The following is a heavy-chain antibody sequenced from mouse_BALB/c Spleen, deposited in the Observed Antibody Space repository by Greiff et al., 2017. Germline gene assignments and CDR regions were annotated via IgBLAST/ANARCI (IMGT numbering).Heavy chain of an antibody. CDR3: ARTRYEGYYAMDY. Sequence: VQLKESGPELVKPGASMKISCKASGYSFTGYTMNWVKQSHGKNLEWIGLINPYNGGTSYNQKFKGKATLTVDKSSSTAYMELLSLTSEDSAVYYCARTRYEGYYAMDYWGQGTSVTVSS. J-gene: IGHJ4*01. V-gene: IGHV1-18*01. CDR1: GYSFTGYT. D-gene: IGHD2-14*01. CDR2: INPYNGGT.